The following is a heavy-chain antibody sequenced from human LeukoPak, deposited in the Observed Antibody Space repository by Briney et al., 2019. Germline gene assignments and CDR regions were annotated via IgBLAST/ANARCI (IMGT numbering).Heavy chain of an antibody. J-gene: IGHJ4*02. D-gene: IGHD6-13*01. V-gene: IGHV3-23*01. Sequence: GGSLRLSCAASGFTFSSYAMSWVRQAPGKGLEWVSAISGSGGSTYYADAVEGRFTISRDNSKNTLYLQMNSLRAEDTAVYYCAKDRGSSWSLDYWGQGTLVTVSS. CDR2: ISGSGGST. CDR3: AKDRGSSWSLDY. CDR1: GFTFSSYA.